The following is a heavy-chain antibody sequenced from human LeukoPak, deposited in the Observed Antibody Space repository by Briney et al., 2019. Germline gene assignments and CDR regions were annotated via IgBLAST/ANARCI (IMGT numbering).Heavy chain of an antibody. Sequence: PSETLSLTCAVSGGSISNYYWSWIRQPPGKGLEWIGYIYYTGSTNYNPPLKSRVTISVDTSKNQFSLKLSSVTAADTAVYYCARVARYSSSWYFPDYWGQGTLVTVSS. CDR3: ARVARYSSSWYFPDY. CDR1: GGSISNYY. J-gene: IGHJ4*02. V-gene: IGHV4-59*01. D-gene: IGHD6-13*01. CDR2: IYYTGST.